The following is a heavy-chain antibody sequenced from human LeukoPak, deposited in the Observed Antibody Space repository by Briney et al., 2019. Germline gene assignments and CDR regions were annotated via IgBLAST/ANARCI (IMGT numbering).Heavy chain of an antibody. CDR1: GFTFSSYA. Sequence: GGSLRLSCAASGFTFSSYAMSWVRQAPGKGLEWVSAISGSGGSTYYADSVKGRFTISRDNFKNTLYLQMSSLRAEDTAVYYCAKEPNSSGYTFDYWGQEPWSPSPQ. D-gene: IGHD3-22*01. CDR2: ISGSGGST. V-gene: IGHV3-23*01. CDR3: AKEPNSSGYTFDY. J-gene: IGHJ4*01.